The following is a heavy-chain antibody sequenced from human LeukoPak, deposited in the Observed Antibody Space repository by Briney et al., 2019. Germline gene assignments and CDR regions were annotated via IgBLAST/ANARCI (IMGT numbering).Heavy chain of an antibody. D-gene: IGHD3-3*01. V-gene: IGHV1-8*01. J-gene: IGHJ4*02. CDR1: GYTFTSYG. Sequence: ASVKVPCKASGYTFTSYGINWVRQATGQGLEWMGWMNPNSGNTGYAQKFQGRVTMTRNTSISTAYMELSSLRSEDTAVYYCARGPFGEYYFDYWGQGTLVTVSS. CDR2: MNPNSGNT. CDR3: ARGPFGEYYFDY.